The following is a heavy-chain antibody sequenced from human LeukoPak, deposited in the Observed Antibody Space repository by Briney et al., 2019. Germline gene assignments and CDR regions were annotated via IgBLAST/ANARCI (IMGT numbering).Heavy chain of an antibody. CDR3: ARDTAPYDILTGYSD. CDR1: GFTFSRSW. J-gene: IGHJ4*02. CDR2: IKQDGSET. D-gene: IGHD3-9*01. V-gene: IGHV3-7*01. Sequence: GGSLTLSCAASGFTFSRSWMSWIRQAPGRGLEWVANIKQDGSETYYVDSVKGRFTISRDNAKNSLYLQMNSLRAEDTAVYYCARDTAPYDILTGYSDWGQGTLVTVSS.